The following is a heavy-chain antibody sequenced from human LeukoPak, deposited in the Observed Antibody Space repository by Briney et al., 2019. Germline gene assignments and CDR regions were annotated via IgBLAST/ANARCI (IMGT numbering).Heavy chain of an antibody. D-gene: IGHD3-10*01. CDR2: ISGSSSYI. V-gene: IGHV3-21*01. CDR3: ARVGARGVISYGMDV. CDR1: GFTVSSNY. Sequence: PGGSLRLSCAASGFTVSSNYMNWVRQAPGKGLEWVSSISGSSSYIYYADSVKGRFTISRDNAKNSLYLQMNSLRAEDTAVYYCARVGARGVISYGMDVWGQGTTVTVPS. J-gene: IGHJ6*02.